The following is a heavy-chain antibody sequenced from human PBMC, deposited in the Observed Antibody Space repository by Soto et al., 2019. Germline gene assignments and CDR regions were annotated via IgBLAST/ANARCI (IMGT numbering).Heavy chain of an antibody. CDR3: TTTDYYGSGSYFY. V-gene: IGHV3-15*01. Sequence: EVQLVESGGGLVQPGGSLRLSCAASGFTFSNAWMSWVRQAPGKGLEWVGRIKSKTDGGTTDYAAPVKGRFTISRDDSKNTLYLQMNSLKTEDTAVYYCTTTDYYGSGSYFYWGQGTLVTVSS. D-gene: IGHD3-10*01. CDR1: GFTFSNAW. CDR2: IKSKTDGGTT. J-gene: IGHJ4*02.